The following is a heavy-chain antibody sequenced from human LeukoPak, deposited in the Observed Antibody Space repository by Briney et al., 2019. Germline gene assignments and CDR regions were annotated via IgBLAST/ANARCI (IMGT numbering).Heavy chain of an antibody. V-gene: IGHV3-33*01. CDR2: IWYDGSNK. CDR1: AFTFSRYG. J-gene: IGHJ4*02. CDR3: ARDLLVGANIGY. D-gene: IGHD1-26*01. Sequence: RGSLRLSCAASAFTFSRYGMHWVRQAPGKGLEWVAVIWYDGSNKYYADSVKGRFTISRDNSKNTLYLQMNSLRAEDTAVYYCARDLLVGANIGYWGQGTLVTVSS.